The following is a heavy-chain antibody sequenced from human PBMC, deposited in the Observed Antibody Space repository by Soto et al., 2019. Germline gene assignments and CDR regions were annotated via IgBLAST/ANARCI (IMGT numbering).Heavy chain of an antibody. D-gene: IGHD6-19*01. J-gene: IGHJ6*02. CDR3: ARPIAVAGTGYYGMDV. CDR1: GGSISTSRSY. CDR2: IFYSGST. Sequence: SETLSLTCNVSGGSISTSRSYWAWIRQPPGKGLEWLANIFYSGSTYYNPSLKSRVTVSVDTSKNQFSLKLSSVTAADTAVYYCARPIAVAGTGYYGMDVWGQGTTVTVSS. V-gene: IGHV4-39*01.